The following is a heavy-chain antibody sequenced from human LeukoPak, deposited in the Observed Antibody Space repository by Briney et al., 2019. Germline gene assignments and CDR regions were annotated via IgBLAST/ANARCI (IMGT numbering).Heavy chain of an antibody. CDR3: ARGGIAVAGNPGDFQH. Sequence: SETLSLTCIVSGDSIRSYYWSWIRQPPGKGLEWIGYIYYSGSTNYNPSLKSRVTISVDTSKNQFSLKLSSVTAADTAVYYCARGGIAVAGNPGDFQHWGQGTLVTVSS. D-gene: IGHD6-19*01. CDR2: IYYSGST. V-gene: IGHV4-59*08. J-gene: IGHJ1*01. CDR1: GDSIRSYY.